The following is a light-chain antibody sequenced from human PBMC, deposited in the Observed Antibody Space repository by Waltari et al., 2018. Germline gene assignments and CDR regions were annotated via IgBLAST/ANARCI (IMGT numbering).Light chain of an antibody. CDR1: QSVLYSSNNKNY. V-gene: IGKV4-1*01. Sequence: DIVMTQSPDSLAVSLGERATLNCKSSQSVLYSSNNKNYLAWYQQKPGQPPKLLIYWASTRESGVPDRFSGSGSGTDFTLTISSLQAEDVAVYYCQQYYSTPPYTFGQGTELEIK. J-gene: IGKJ2*01. CDR3: QQYYSTPPYT. CDR2: WAS.